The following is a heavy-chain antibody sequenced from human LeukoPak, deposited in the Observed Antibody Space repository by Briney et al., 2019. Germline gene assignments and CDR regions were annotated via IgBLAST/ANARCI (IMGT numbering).Heavy chain of an antibody. Sequence: GSSVKVSCKASGGTFSSYAISWVRQAPGQGLEWMGGIIPIFGTANYAQKFQGRVTIIADESTSTAYMELSSLRSEDTAVYYCARSSWGYYDSSGYYLAKSRAWDFQHWGQGTLVTVSS. V-gene: IGHV1-69*01. D-gene: IGHD3-22*01. J-gene: IGHJ1*01. CDR2: IIPIFGTA. CDR1: GGTFSSYA. CDR3: ARSSWGYYDSSGYYLAKSRAWDFQH.